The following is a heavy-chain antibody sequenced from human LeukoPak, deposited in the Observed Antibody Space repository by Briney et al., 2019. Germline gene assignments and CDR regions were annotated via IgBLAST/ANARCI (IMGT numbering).Heavy chain of an antibody. V-gene: IGHV3-30*02. CDR1: GFTFSSYG. Sequence: PGGSLRLSCAASGFTFSSYGMHWVRQAPGKGLEWVAFIRYDGSNKYYADSVKGRFTISRDNSKNTLYLQMNSLRAEDTAVYYCANPLSNIWFGELRDYWGQGTLVTVSS. CDR2: IRYDGSNK. CDR3: ANPLSNIWFGELRDY. D-gene: IGHD3-10*01. J-gene: IGHJ4*02.